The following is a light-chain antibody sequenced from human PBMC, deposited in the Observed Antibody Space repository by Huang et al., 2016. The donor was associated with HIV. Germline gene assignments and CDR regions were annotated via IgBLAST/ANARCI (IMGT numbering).Light chain of an antibody. CDR2: GAS. CDR3: QQYNNWPKVFT. CDR1: QSVSSN. V-gene: IGKV3-15*01. J-gene: IGKJ3*01. Sequence: EIVMTQSPATLSVSPGERTTLSCRASQSVSSNLAWYQQNPGQAPRLLIYGASTRASGIPVRFSGSGAGTEFTLTISSLQSEDFAVYYCQQYNNWPKVFTFGPGTKVDIK.